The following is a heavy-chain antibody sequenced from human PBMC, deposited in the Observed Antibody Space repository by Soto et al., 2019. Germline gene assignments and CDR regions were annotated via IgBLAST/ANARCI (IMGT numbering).Heavy chain of an antibody. CDR3: ARNEVGATLKDFDY. CDR1: GYTFTSYG. J-gene: IGHJ4*02. CDR2: ISADNGNT. D-gene: IGHD1-26*01. Sequence: QVQLVQSGAEVKKPGASVKVSCKASGYTFTSYGITWVRQAPGQGLEWMGWISADNGNTNHAQKFQDRVTLTTDTSTTAAYMELRSLRSDDTAVYYCARNEVGATLKDFDYWGQGTLVTVSS. V-gene: IGHV1-18*01.